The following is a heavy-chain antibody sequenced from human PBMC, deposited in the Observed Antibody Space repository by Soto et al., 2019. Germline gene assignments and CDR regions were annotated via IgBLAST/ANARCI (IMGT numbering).Heavy chain of an antibody. V-gene: IGHV4-34*01. Sequence: PSETLSLTXAVYGGSFSGYYWSWIRQPPGKGLEWIGEINHSGSTNYNPSLKSRVTISVDTSKNQFSLKLSSVTAADTAVYYCARTGLGSSSDYWGQGTLVTVSS. CDR2: INHSGST. D-gene: IGHD6-6*01. CDR1: GGSFSGYY. J-gene: IGHJ4*02. CDR3: ARTGLGSSSDY.